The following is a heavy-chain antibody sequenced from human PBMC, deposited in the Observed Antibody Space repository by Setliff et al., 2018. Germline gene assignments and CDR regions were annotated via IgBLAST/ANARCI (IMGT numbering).Heavy chain of an antibody. CDR2: IYTRGST. CDR3: VRQGLDTGRTRWWFDP. Sequence: PSETLSLTCTVSGDSITSGSYYWSWVRQPAGQGLEWIGQIYTRGSTYYNASLKSRVTISVDTSKNQFSLKLSSVTAADTAVYYCVRQGLDTGRTRWWFDPWGQGTLVTVSS. J-gene: IGHJ5*02. D-gene: IGHD5-18*01. CDR1: GDSITSGSYY. V-gene: IGHV4-61*09.